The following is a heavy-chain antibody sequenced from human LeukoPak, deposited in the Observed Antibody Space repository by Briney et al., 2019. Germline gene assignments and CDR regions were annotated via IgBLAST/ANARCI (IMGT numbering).Heavy chain of an antibody. D-gene: IGHD1-1*01. CDR3: ARGRYRRYFDY. V-gene: IGHV1-18*01. Sequence: ASVKVSCKASGYTFTSYGISWVRQAPGQGLEWMGWISAYNGNTNYAQKLQGRVTITRNTSISTAYMELSSLRSEDTAVYYCARGRYRRYFDYWGQGTLVTVSS. CDR1: GYTFTSYG. CDR2: ISAYNGNT. J-gene: IGHJ4*02.